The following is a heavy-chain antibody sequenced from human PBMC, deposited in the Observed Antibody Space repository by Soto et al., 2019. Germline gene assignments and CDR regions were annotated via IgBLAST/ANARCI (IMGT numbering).Heavy chain of an antibody. V-gene: IGHV4-34*01. CDR2: INHSGST. Sequence: PSETLSLTCAVYGGSFSGYYWGWIRQPPGKGLEWIGEINHSGSTNYNPSLKSRVTISVDTSKNQFSLKLSSVTAADTAVYYCAATTVTSWDWGQGTLVTVSS. J-gene: IGHJ4*02. CDR3: AATTVTSWD. D-gene: IGHD4-17*01. CDR1: GGSFSGYY.